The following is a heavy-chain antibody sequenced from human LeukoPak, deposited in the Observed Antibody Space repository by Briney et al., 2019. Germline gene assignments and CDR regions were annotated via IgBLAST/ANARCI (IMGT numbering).Heavy chain of an antibody. CDR1: GFTFSSYW. V-gene: IGHV4-34*01. CDR2: INHSGST. D-gene: IGHD3-22*01. Sequence: PGGSLRLSCAASGFTFSSYWMSWVRQAPGKGLEWIGEINHSGSTNYNPSLKSRVTISVDTSKNQFSLKLSSVTAADTAVYYCARHGSSGYYSPFDYWGQGTLVTVSS. CDR3: ARHGSSGYYSPFDY. J-gene: IGHJ4*02.